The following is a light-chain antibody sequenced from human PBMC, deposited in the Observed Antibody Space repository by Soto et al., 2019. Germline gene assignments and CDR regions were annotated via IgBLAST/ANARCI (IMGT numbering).Light chain of an antibody. CDR1: QSVLDRSNNKNY. CDR3: QQFYSSPLT. V-gene: IGKV4-1*01. CDR2: WAS. Sequence: DIVMTQSPDSLAVSLGERATINCKSSQSVLDRSNNKNYLAWYQQKAGQPPKLLIYWASTRESGVRDRFSGSGSGTDFTLTISSLQAEDVAVYYCQQFYSSPLTFGGGTKVEIK. J-gene: IGKJ4*01.